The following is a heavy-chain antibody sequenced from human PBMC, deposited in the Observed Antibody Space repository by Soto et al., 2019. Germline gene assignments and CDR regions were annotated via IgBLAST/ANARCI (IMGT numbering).Heavy chain of an antibody. Sequence: SQTLSLTCAISGDSVSSNSAAWNWIRQSPSRGLEWLGRTYYRSKWYNDYAVSVKSRITINLDTSKNQFSLQLNSVTPEDTAVYYCARDRRAFIAAAGKGEYYYYGMDVWGQGTTVTVSS. CDR2: TYYRSKWYN. CDR1: GDSVSSNSAA. D-gene: IGHD6-13*01. CDR3: ARDRRAFIAAAGKGEYYYYGMDV. V-gene: IGHV6-1*01. J-gene: IGHJ6*02.